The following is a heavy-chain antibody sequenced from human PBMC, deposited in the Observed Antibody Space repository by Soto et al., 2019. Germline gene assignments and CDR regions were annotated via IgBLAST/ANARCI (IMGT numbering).Heavy chain of an antibody. V-gene: IGHV5-51*01. CDR1: GYSFTSYW. CDR3: ARRDSSSSFYYYGMDV. J-gene: IGHJ6*01. CDR2: IYPGNSDT. Sequence: GESLKISCKGPGYSFTSYWIGWVRQMPGKGLEWMGIIYPGNSDTRYSPSFQGQVTISADKSISSAYLQRSSLKASYTAMYYCARRDSSSSFYYYGMDVWGQGTTVTVSS. D-gene: IGHD6-6*01.